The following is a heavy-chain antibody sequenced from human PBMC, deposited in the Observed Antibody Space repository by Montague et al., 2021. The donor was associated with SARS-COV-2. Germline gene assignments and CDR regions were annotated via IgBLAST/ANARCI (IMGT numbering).Heavy chain of an antibody. CDR2: ISYEGKRK. CDR1: EFSFNTYA. CDR3: ARALYDFWTGSHYLDDYYYGMDV. D-gene: IGHD3/OR15-3a*01. J-gene: IGHJ6*01. Sequence: SLRLSCAASEFSFNTYAIHWVRQAPGKGLEWVAVISYEGKRKYYADSVKDRFTISRDNSKNTLYLQMNSLKSEDTAVYYCARALYDFWTGSHYLDDYYYGMDVWGRGPRSPSPQ. V-gene: IGHV3-30*03.